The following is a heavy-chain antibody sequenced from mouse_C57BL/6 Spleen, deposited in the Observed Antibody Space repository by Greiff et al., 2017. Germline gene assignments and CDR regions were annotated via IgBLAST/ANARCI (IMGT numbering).Heavy chain of an antibody. CDR1: GFTFSSYA. V-gene: IGHV5-9-1*02. J-gene: IGHJ1*03. D-gene: IGHD2-1*01. CDR2: LSSGGDYI. Sequence: DVQLVESGEGLVKPGGSLKLSCAASGFTFSSYAMSWVRQTPEKRLAWVAYLSSGGDYIYSADTVKGRFTISRDNARNTLYLQMSSLKSEDTAMYYCTRVDYYGNYVWYFDVWGTGTTVTVSS. CDR3: TRVDYYGNYVWYFDV.